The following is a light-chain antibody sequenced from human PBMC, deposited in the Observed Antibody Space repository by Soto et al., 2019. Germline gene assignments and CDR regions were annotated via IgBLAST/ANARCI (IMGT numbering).Light chain of an antibody. CDR2: KVS. V-gene: IGKV2-30*01. CDR1: QSLVYSDGNTY. CDR3: MQGTHRPWT. Sequence: DVVMTQSPLSLPVTLGQPASISCRSTQSLVYSDGNTYLSWLHQRPGQSPRRLIYKVSNRESGVPDRFRGSWSGTDFTLKISRVEAEDVGVYYCMQGTHRPWTFGQGTKVEIK. J-gene: IGKJ1*01.